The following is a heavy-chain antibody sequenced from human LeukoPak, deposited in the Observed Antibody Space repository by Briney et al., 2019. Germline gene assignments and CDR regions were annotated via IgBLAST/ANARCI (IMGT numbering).Heavy chain of an antibody. CDR3: ARDGWFGDNNWFDP. CDR1: GFTFSSYS. CDR2: ISSASNTI. J-gene: IGHJ5*02. D-gene: IGHD3-10*01. V-gene: IGHV3-48*01. Sequence: TGGSLRLSCAASGFTFSSYSMNWVRQAPGKGLEWVSYISSASNTIYYADSVKGRFTISRDNAKNSLYLQMNSLRAEDTAMYYCARDGWFGDNNWFDPWGQGTLVTVSS.